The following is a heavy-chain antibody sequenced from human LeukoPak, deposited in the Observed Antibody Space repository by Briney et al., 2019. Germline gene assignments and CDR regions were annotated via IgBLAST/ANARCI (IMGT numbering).Heavy chain of an antibody. CDR2: IYYSGST. J-gene: IGHJ4*02. CDR3: ARGVRIQLWAPFDY. Sequence: PSETLSPTCTVSGGSISSSYWSWIRQPPGKGLEWIGYIYYSGSTNYNPSLKSRVTISIDTSKNQFSLKLSSVTAADTAVYYCARGVRIQLWAPFDYWGQGTLVTVSS. V-gene: IGHV4-59*01. D-gene: IGHD5-18*01. CDR1: GGSISSSY.